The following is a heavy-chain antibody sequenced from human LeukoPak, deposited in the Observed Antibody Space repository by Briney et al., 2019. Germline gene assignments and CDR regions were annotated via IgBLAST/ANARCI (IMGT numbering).Heavy chain of an antibody. J-gene: IGHJ4*02. CDR1: GDSTSSDPYY. V-gene: IGHV4-39*01. CDR2: IYYSGST. CDR3: ARGRPYSGGYHLDY. D-gene: IGHD1-26*01. Sequence: NPSETLSLTCTVSGDSTSSDPYYGGWVRQPPGKGLEWIGNIYYSGSTYYNPSLKSRVTMSVDTSKNQFFLKLNSVTAADTAVYYCARGRPYSGGYHLDYWGQGTLVTVSA.